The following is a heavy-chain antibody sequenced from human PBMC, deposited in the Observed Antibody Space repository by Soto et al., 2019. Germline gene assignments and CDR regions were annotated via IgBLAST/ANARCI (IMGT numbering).Heavy chain of an antibody. D-gene: IGHD3-3*01. CDR2: IYYSGST. Sequence: PSETLSLTCTVSGGSISSYYWSWIRQPPGKGLEWIGYIYYSGSTNYNPSLKSRVTISVDTSKNQFSLKLSSVTAADTAVYYCASGVVQYYFDYWGQGTLVTVSS. J-gene: IGHJ4*02. V-gene: IGHV4-59*01. CDR1: GGSISSYY. CDR3: ASGVVQYYFDY.